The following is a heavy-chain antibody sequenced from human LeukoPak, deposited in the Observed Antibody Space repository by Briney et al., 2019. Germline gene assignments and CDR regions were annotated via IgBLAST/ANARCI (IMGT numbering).Heavy chain of an antibody. J-gene: IGHJ4*02. CDR3: ARVSNWNYLDY. CDR1: GGSISSSSYY. V-gene: IGHV4-39*07. Sequence: SETLSLTCTVSGGSISSSSYYWGWIRQPPGKGLECIGNIYYSGNTYYNPSLKSRVTISVDTSKNQFSLKLSSATAADTAVYYCARVSNWNYLDYWGQGTLVTVSS. CDR2: IYYSGNT. D-gene: IGHD1-20*01.